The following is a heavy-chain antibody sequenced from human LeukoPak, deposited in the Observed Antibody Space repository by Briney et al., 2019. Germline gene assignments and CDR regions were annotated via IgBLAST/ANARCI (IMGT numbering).Heavy chain of an antibody. D-gene: IGHD1-26*01. CDR3: ARGGSYLSAFDI. CDR1: GFTFSDYN. J-gene: IGHJ3*02. V-gene: IGHV3-11*01. Sequence: GGSLRLSCAASGFTFSDYNMRWIRQAPGKGLEWVSSISRSGSTKYYADSVKGRFTISRDNAKNSLFLQMNSLRAEDTAVYYCARGGSYLSAFDIWGQGTMVTVSS. CDR2: ISRSGSTK.